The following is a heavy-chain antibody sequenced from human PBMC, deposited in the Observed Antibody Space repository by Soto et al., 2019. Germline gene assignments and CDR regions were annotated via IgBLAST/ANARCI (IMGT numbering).Heavy chain of an antibody. Sequence: QVQLQVRGAGLLKPSETLSLTCAVYGGSFSGYYWSWIRQPPGKGLEWIGEINHSESTNYNPSLKSRVTISVDTSKDQFSLQLTSVTAAATAVYSGARGGFYGGPDASKIWCQGTRVSVSS. CDR1: GGSFSGYY. CDR3: ARGGFYGGPDASKI. CDR2: INHSEST. V-gene: IGHV4-34*01. J-gene: IGHJ3*02. D-gene: IGHD4-17*01.